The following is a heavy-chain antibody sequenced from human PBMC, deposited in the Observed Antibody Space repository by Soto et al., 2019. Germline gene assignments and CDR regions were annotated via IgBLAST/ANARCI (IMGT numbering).Heavy chain of an antibody. V-gene: IGHV3-33*01. CDR2: IWYDGSNK. Sequence: QVQLVESGGGVVQPGRSLRLSCAASGFTFSSYGMHWVRQAPGKGLEWVAVIWYDGSNKYYADSVKGRFTISRDNSKNTLYLQMNSLRAEGKAVYYCARGGGYCSSTSCYITYGMDVWGQGTTVTVSS. D-gene: IGHD2-2*02. CDR1: GFTFSSYG. CDR3: ARGGGYCSSTSCYITYGMDV. J-gene: IGHJ6*02.